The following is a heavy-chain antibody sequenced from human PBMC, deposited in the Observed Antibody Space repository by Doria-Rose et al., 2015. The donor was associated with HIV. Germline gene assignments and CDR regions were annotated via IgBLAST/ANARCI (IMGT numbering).Heavy chain of an antibody. D-gene: IGHD6-13*01. CDR1: GVSLSSPGMG. V-gene: IGHV2-26*01. Sequence: SGPVLVKPTETLTLTCTVSGVSLSSPGMGVSWIRQPPGKALEWLANIFSDDARSYKTSLKSRRTISRGTSKGQVVLTMTDTDPVDTATYYCARIKSSRWYHKYYFDFWGQGTLVIVSA. CDR2: IFSDDAR. CDR3: ARIKSSRWYHKYYFDF. J-gene: IGHJ4*02.